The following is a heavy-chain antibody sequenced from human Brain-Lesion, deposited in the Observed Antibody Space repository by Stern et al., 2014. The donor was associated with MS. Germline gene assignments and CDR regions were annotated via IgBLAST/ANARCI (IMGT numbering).Heavy chain of an antibody. V-gene: IGHV3-7*01. J-gene: IGHJ6*02. CDR1: GFTFGNYW. Sequence: VQLVESGGGLVQPGGSLTISCTAAGFTFGNYWMTWVRQAPGKGLEWLANIKEDGTEKNYVDSVKGRFTISRDNARNSLYLQKNSLRVEDTALXYCARVYNTIYGIVTQRGSGMDVWGQGTTVIVSS. CDR2: IKEDGTEK. CDR3: ARVYNTIYGIVTQRGSGMDV. D-gene: IGHD3-3*01.